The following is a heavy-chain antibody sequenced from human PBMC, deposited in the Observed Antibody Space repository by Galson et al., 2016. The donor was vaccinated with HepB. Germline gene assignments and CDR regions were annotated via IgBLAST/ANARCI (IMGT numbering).Heavy chain of an antibody. J-gene: IGHJ4*02. CDR3: ARAQSVAGSGIYFNY. CDR1: GGSISSYSW. Sequence: ETLSLTCAVSGGSISSYSWWSWVRQPPGQGLEWIGEIYHTGTTNYNPSLKSRVTISVDKSKNQFSLKLSSVTAADTAVYYCARAQSVAGSGIYFNYWGQGSLVTVSS. V-gene: IGHV4-4*02. D-gene: IGHD6-19*01. CDR2: IYHTGTT.